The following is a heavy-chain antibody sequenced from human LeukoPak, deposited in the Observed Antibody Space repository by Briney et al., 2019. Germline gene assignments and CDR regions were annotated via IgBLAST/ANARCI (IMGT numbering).Heavy chain of an antibody. CDR1: GYSVSTDYY. D-gene: IGHD3-10*01. CDR2: IYHDGST. J-gene: IGHJ4*02. CDR3: AREGLITIVRGVNFGY. V-gene: IGHV4-38-2*02. Sequence: SETLSLTCTVSGYSVSTDYYWGWIRQPPGKGLEWIGNIYHDGSTYYNPSLKSRVTISVDTSKNQFSLKLTSATAADTAVYYCAREGLITIVRGVNFGYWGQGTLVSVSS.